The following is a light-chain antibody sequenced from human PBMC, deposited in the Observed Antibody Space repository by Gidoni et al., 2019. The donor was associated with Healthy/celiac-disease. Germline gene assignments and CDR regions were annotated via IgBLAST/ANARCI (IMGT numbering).Light chain of an antibody. Sequence: DIELTQSPSFLSASVGDRVTITCRASQGISSYLAWYQQKPGKAPKLLIYAASTLQSGVPSRFSGSGSGTEFTLTISSLQPEDFVTYYCQQLNSYPRTLGQXTKVEIK. CDR3: QQLNSYPRT. CDR2: AAS. CDR1: QGISSY. J-gene: IGKJ1*01. V-gene: IGKV1-9*01.